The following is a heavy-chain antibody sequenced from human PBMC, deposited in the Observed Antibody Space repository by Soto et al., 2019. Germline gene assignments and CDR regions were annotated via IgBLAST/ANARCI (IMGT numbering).Heavy chain of an antibody. V-gene: IGHV3-33*01. CDR3: ARDGQSLAPYALDV. D-gene: IGHD6-19*01. J-gene: IGHJ6*02. Sequence: QVQVVESGGGVVQPGRSLRLSCTASGFTFSGHAMHWVRQPPGKGLEWVAQIWYDGSNKYYADSVKGRFTISRDNSKNPLYVQMDRLRVEDTAVYYCARDGQSLAPYALDVWGQGTSVTVSS. CDR1: GFTFSGHA. CDR2: IWYDGSNK.